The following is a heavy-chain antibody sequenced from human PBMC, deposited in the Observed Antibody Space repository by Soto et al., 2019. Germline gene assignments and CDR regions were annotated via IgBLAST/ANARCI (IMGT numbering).Heavy chain of an antibody. CDR3: ARVYYDSSGYLGY. J-gene: IGHJ4*02. V-gene: IGHV3-30-3*01. Sequence: GGSLRLSCAASGFTFSSYAMHWVRQAPGKGLEWVAVISYDGSNKYYADSVKGRFTISRDNSKNTLYLQMNSLRAEDMAVYYCARVYYDSSGYLGYWGQGTLVTVSS. D-gene: IGHD3-22*01. CDR1: GFTFSSYA. CDR2: ISYDGSNK.